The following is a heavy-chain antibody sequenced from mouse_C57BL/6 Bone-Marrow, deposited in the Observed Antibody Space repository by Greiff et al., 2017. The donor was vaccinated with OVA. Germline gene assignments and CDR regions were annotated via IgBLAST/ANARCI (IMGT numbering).Heavy chain of an antibody. CDR2: IWRGGST. CDR1: GFSLTSYG. V-gene: IGHV2-5*01. J-gene: IGHJ4*01. CDR3: AKRRGNYYAMDY. Sequence: VKVVESGPGLVQPSQSLSITCTVSGFSLTSYGVHWVRQSPGKGLEWLGVIWRGGSTDYNAAFMSRLSITKDNSKSQVFFKMNSLQADDTAIYYCAKRRGNYYAMDYWGQGTSVTVSS.